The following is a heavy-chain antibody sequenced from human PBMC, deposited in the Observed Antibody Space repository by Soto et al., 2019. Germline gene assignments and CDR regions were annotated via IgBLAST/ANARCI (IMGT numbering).Heavy chain of an antibody. CDR2: ISAYNGNT. D-gene: IGHD4-17*01. V-gene: IGHV1-18*01. CDR1: GYNFSSYG. CDR3: ARDLGYYGDPSGYYYYMDV. Sequence: QVQLVQSGAEVKKPGASVKVSCKASGYNFSSYGISWVRQAPGQGLEWMGWISAYNGNTNYAQKLKGRVTMTTDTSTSTAYMELRSLRSDDTAVYYCARDLGYYGDPSGYYYYMDVWGKGTTVTVSS. J-gene: IGHJ6*03.